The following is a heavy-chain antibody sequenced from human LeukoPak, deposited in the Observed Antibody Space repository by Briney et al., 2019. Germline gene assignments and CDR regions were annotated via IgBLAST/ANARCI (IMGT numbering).Heavy chain of an antibody. CDR1: GGFFSGYY. CDR3: ARASSVFAVAGSGPIDY. J-gene: IGHJ4*02. Sequence: SETLSLTRAVYGGFFSGYYWSWIRQPPGKGLEWIGEINHSGSINYNPSLKSRVTISVDTSKNQFSLKLSSVTAADTAVYYCARASSVFAVAGSGPIDYWGQGTLVTVSS. D-gene: IGHD6-19*01. CDR2: INHSGSI. V-gene: IGHV4-34*01.